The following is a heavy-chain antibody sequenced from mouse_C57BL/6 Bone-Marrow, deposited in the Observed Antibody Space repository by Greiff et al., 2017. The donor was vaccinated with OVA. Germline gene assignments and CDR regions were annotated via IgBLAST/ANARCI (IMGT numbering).Heavy chain of an antibody. CDR2: ISSGSSTI. CDR1: GFTFSDYG. Sequence: EVMLVESGGGLVQPGGSLKLSCAAPGFTFSDYGIHLVRQAPEKGLEWVAYISSGSSTIYYADTVKGRFTISRDNAKNTLFLQVTSLRSEDTAMYYCAGPGVSLYYYAMDCWCQGTSATVSS. J-gene: IGHJ4*01. D-gene: IGHD6-1*01. V-gene: IGHV5-17*01. CDR3: AGPGVSLYYYAMDC.